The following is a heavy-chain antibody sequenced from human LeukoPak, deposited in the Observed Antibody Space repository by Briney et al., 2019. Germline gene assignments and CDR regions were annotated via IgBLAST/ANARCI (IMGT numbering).Heavy chain of an antibody. CDR1: GFTFSSYA. J-gene: IGHJ3*02. CDR2: ISYDGSNK. Sequence: SGGSLRLSCAASGFTFSSYAMHWVRQAPGKGLEWVAVISYDGSNKYYADSVKGRFTISRDNSKNTLYLQMNSLRAEDTAVYYCARDHEIWGQGTMVTVSS. V-gene: IGHV3-30*04. CDR3: ARDHEI.